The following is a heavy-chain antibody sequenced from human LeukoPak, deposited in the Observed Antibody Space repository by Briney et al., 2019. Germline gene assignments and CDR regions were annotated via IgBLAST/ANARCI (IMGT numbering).Heavy chain of an antibody. J-gene: IGHJ6*02. CDR1: GFTFSTYG. CDR3: ARGKPQQCPHVGYGMDV. Sequence: PGGSLRLSCTASGFTFSTYGMHWVRQAPGKGLEWVAFIRYDGSNKYYADSVKGRFTISRDNSKNTLYLQMNSLRGEDTAVYYCARGKPQQCPHVGYGMDVWGQGTTVTVSS. CDR2: IRYDGSNK. D-gene: IGHD6-19*01. V-gene: IGHV3-30*02.